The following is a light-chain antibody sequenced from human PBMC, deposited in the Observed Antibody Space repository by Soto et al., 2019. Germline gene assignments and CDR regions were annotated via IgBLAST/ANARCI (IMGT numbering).Light chain of an antibody. V-gene: IGKV1-39*01. CDR1: QNVAHF. Sequence: DIQMTQSPSSLSASVGDRFTITCRASQNVAHFLNWYQQKPGKAPKLLIYATSSLHSGVPSRFSGSRSGPDFTLTISSLQPEDFATYYCQQSYSSPPTFGQGTKVDIK. CDR3: QQSYSSPPT. CDR2: ATS. J-gene: IGKJ1*01.